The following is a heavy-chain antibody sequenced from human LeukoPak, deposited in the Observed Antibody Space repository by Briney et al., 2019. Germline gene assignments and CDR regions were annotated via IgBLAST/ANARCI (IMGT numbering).Heavy chain of an antibody. D-gene: IGHD3-10*01. Sequence: GGSLRLSCAASGFTFSSYEMNWVRQAPGKGLEWVSYISSSGSTIYYADSVKGRFTISRDNSKNTLYLQMNSLRAEDTAVYYCARASGSGKYYNVYHYYYMDVWGKGTTVTISS. V-gene: IGHV3-48*03. CDR1: GFTFSSYE. CDR3: ARASGSGKYYNVYHYYYMDV. CDR2: ISSSGSTI. J-gene: IGHJ6*03.